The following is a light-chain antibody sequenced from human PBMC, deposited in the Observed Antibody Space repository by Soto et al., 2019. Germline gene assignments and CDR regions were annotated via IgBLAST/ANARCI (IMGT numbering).Light chain of an antibody. J-gene: IGLJ2*01. CDR3: QSYDSNLSVV. V-gene: IGLV1-40*01. CDR1: SSNIGAGYN. CDR2: GTR. Sequence: QSVLTQPPSVSGAPGQRVTISCTGSSSNIGAGYNVHWYQQLPGTAPKLLIYGTRNRPSGVPDRFSGSKSGTSASLAITGLQAEDEADYYCQSYDSNLSVVFGGGTKLTVL.